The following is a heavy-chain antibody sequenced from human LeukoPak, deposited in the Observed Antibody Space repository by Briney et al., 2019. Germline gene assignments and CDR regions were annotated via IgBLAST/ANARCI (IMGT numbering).Heavy chain of an antibody. Sequence: ASVTVSSKASGYTFTSYYMHWVRQAPGQGLEWMGIINPSGGSTSYAQKFQGRVTMTRDTSTSTVYMELSSLRSEDTAVYYCTRAGGLVRGVHYYYYMDVWGKGTTVTISS. D-gene: IGHD3-10*01. CDR2: INPSGGST. CDR1: GYTFTSYY. J-gene: IGHJ6*03. CDR3: TRAGGLVRGVHYYYYMDV. V-gene: IGHV1-46*01.